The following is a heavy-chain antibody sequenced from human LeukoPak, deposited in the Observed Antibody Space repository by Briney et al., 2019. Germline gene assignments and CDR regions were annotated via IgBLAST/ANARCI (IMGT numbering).Heavy chain of an antibody. V-gene: IGHV3-30*04. J-gene: IGHJ5*02. Sequence: GGSLRLSCAASGFTFSSYAMHWVRQAPGKGLEWVAVISYDGSNKYYADSVKGRFTISRDNSKNTLYLQMNSLRAEDTAAYYCARAVVPAAIGRWFDPWGQGTLVTVSS. CDR3: ARAVVPAAIGRWFDP. CDR1: GFTFSSYA. CDR2: ISYDGSNK. D-gene: IGHD2-2*01.